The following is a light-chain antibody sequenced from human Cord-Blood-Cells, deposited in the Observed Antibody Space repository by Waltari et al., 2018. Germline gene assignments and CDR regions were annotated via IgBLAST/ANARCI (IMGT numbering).Light chain of an antibody. Sequence: QSALTQPASVSGSPGQSITISSTGTSSDVGGYNYVSWYQQHPGKAPKLMIYDVSKRPSGVSNRFSGSKSGNTASLTISGLQAGDEADYYCSSYTSSSTWVFGGGTKLTVL. CDR1: SSDVGGYNY. CDR2: DVS. V-gene: IGLV2-14*01. J-gene: IGLJ3*02. CDR3: SSYTSSSTWV.